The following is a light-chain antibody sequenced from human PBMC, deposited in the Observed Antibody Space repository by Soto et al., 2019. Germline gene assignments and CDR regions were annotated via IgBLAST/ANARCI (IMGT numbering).Light chain of an antibody. V-gene: IGLV2-23*01. CDR1: SSDVGSYNL. CDR2: EGS. Sequence: QSVLTQPASVSGSPGQSITISCTGTSSDVGSYNLVSWYQQHPGKAPKLMIYEGSKRPSGVSNRFSGSKSGNTASLRISGLQAEDEADYYCCSYAGSSNWVFGGGTQLTVL. CDR3: CSYAGSSNWV. J-gene: IGLJ3*02.